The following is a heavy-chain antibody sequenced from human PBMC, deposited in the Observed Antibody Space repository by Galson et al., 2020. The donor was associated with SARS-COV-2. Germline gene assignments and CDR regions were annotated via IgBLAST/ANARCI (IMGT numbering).Heavy chain of an antibody. D-gene: IGHD3-10*01. Sequence: GESLKISCAASGFTFSSYSMNWVRQAPGKGLEWVSYISSSSSTIYYADSVKGRFTISRDNAKNSLYLQMNSLRAEDTAVYYCARDAVPTYYYGSGSRDWFDPWGQGTLVTVSS. J-gene: IGHJ5*02. CDR1: GFTFSSYS. CDR3: ARDAVPTYYYGSGSRDWFDP. V-gene: IGHV3-48*04. CDR2: ISSSSSTI.